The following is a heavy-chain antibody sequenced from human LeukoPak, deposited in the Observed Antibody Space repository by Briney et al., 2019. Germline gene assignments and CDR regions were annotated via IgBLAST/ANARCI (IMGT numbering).Heavy chain of an antibody. CDR2: ISSSSSTI. CDR3: AGLWGDLENY. V-gene: IGHV3-48*04. Sequence: GGSLRLSCAASGFTFSSYSMNWVRQAPGKGLEWVSYISSSSSTIYYADSVKGRFTISRDNAKNSLYLQMNSLRAEDTAVYYCAGLWGDLENYWGQGTLVTVSS. J-gene: IGHJ4*02. CDR1: GFTFSSYS. D-gene: IGHD2-21*02.